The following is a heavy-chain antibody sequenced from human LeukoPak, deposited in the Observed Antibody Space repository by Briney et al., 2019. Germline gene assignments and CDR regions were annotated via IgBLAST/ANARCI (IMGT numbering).Heavy chain of an antibody. J-gene: IGHJ5*02. CDR1: GGTFSSYA. CDR2: IIPILGTA. Sequence: GASVKVSCKASGGTFSSYAISWVRQAPGQGLEWMGGIIPILGTANYAQKFQGRVTITADESTSTAYMELSSLRSEDTAVYYCARDLGGHEEWELAHNWFDPWGQGTLVTASS. V-gene: IGHV1-69*13. D-gene: IGHD1-26*01. CDR3: ARDLGGHEEWELAHNWFDP.